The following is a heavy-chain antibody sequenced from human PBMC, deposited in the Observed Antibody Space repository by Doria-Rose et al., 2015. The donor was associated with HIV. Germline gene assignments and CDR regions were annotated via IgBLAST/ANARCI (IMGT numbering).Heavy chain of an antibody. J-gene: IGHJ3*02. CDR1: GGSFSGYS. V-gene: IGHV4-34*01. CDR2: ITHSGIT. CDR3: ASSDLTGDFGFHI. Sequence: QVQLQQWGAGLLKPSETLSLTCAVYGGSFSGYSWSWIRPPPGKGLEGVGEITHSGITNYNPSLKSRLSISVDTSKNQFSLKLNSVTAADTAVYYCASSDLTGDFGFHIWGQGTTVTVSS. D-gene: IGHD7-27*01.